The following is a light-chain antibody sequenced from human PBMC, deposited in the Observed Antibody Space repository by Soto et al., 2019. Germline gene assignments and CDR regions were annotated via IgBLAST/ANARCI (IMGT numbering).Light chain of an antibody. CDR3: QSYDSSNHWV. J-gene: IGLJ3*02. CDR1: SGSIASNY. CDR2: EDN. V-gene: IGLV6-57*03. Sequence: NFMLTQPHSVSESPGKTVTIYCTRSSGSIASNYVQWYQQRPGSAPTTVIYEDNQRPSGVPDRFSGSIDSSSNSASLTISGLKTEDEADYYCQSYDSSNHWVFGGGTKLTAL.